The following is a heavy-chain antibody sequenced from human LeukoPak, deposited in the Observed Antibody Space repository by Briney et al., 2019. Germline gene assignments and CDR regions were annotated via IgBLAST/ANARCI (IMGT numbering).Heavy chain of an antibody. V-gene: IGHV3-21*01. D-gene: IGHD6-6*01. J-gene: IGHJ4*02. Sequence: GGSLRLSCAASGFTFSSYSMNWVRQAPGKGLEWVSSISSSSSYIYYADSVKGRVTISRDNAKNSLYLQMNTLRAEDTAVYYCARGGAARPDYWGRGTLVSVSS. CDR3: ARGGAARPDY. CDR1: GFTFSSYS. CDR2: ISSSSSYI.